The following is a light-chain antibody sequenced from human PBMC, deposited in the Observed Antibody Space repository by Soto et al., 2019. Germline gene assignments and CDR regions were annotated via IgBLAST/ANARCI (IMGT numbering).Light chain of an antibody. CDR3: CSYTTSSTYV. V-gene: IGLV2-14*03. J-gene: IGLJ1*01. CDR2: DVT. Sequence: QSALTQPASVSGSPGQSITISCTGSFSDVGPHDYVSWYQQHPGKAPKLVIYDVTNRPSGVSSRFSGSKSGNTASLTISGLQAEDEADYYCCSYTTSSTYVFGTGTKVTVL. CDR1: FSDVGPHDY.